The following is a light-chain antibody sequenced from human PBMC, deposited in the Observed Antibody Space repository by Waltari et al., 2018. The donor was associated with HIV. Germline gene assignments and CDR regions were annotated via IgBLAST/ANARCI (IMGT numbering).Light chain of an antibody. Sequence: EIVLSQSPATLSLSPVESANLPCRASQLVSGYLAWYQQKPGQAPRLLLFDTSNRAAGIPARFSGNGSDTDFTRTINTVELEDSALYFCQQRYNWPVTFGQGTRVVI. CDR1: QLVSGY. CDR3: QQRYNWPVT. V-gene: IGKV3-11*01. J-gene: IGKJ5*01. CDR2: DTS.